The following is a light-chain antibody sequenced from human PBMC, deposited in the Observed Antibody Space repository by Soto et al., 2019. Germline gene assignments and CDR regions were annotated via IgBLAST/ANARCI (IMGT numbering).Light chain of an antibody. V-gene: IGKV3-20*01. Sequence: EIVLTQSPGTLSVSPGEGVTLSCRASQTDRNSYVAWYQHKPGQAPRLLISETSNRASGIPDRFSGGGSGTDFTLTISTVEPEDFAVYYCQHYSTSPSYTFGQGTKLE. CDR1: QTDRNSY. CDR3: QHYSTSPSYT. J-gene: IGKJ2*01. CDR2: ETS.